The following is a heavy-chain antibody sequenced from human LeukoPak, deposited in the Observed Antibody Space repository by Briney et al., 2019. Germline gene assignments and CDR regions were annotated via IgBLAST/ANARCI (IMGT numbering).Heavy chain of an antibody. J-gene: IGHJ4*02. CDR2: IYSGGST. V-gene: IGHV3-53*01. CDR1: GFTVSSNY. D-gene: IGHD5-18*01. CDR3: ARDLGYGFDY. Sequence: GGSLRLSXAASGFTVSSNYMSWVRQAPGKGLEWVSVIYSGGSTYYADSVKGRFTISRDNSKNTLYLQMNSLRAEDTAVYYCARDLGYGFDYWGQGTLVTVSS.